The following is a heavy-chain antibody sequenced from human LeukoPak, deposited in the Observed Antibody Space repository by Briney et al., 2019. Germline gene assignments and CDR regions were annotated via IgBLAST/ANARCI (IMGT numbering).Heavy chain of an antibody. D-gene: IGHD2-15*01. V-gene: IGHV1-69*06. CDR2: IIPIFGTA. J-gene: IGHJ6*02. CDR3: AREDCSGGSCYPYYYGMDV. CDR1: GGTFSSYA. Sequence: SVKVSCKASGGTFSSYAISWVRQAPGQGLEWMGGIIPIFGTANYAQKFQGRVTITADKSTSTAYMELSSLRSEDTAVYYCAREDCSGGSCYPYYYGMDVWGQGTLVTVSS.